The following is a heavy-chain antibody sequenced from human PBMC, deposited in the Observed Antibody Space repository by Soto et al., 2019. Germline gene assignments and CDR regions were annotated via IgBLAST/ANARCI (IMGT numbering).Heavy chain of an antibody. J-gene: IGHJ4*02. D-gene: IGHD2-21*01. V-gene: IGHV3-21*01. Sequence: EVQLVESGGGLVKPGGSLRLSCAASGFTFSSYSMNWVRQAPGKGLEWVSSISSSSSYIYYADSVKGRFTISRDNAKNSLYLQMNSLRAEDTAVYDCARDNSPHIDYWGQGTLVTVSS. CDR3: ARDNSPHIDY. CDR1: GFTFSSYS. CDR2: ISSSSSYI.